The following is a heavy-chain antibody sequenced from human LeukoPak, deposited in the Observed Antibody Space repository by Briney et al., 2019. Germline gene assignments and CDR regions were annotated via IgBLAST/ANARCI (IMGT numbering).Heavy chain of an antibody. V-gene: IGHV3-23*01. J-gene: IGHJ4*02. Sequence: TGGSLRLSCEASGFTFSNFAMSWVRQAPGKGLEWVSTITGGSGAKYYADSVKGRFTISRDNSKDTLYLQMNSLRADDTAVYFCAKDTPLTGYTSGWSSNSFDYWGQGTLVAVSS. CDR3: AKDTPLTGYTSGWSSNSFDY. CDR1: GFTFSNFA. CDR2: ITGGSGAK. D-gene: IGHD6-19*01.